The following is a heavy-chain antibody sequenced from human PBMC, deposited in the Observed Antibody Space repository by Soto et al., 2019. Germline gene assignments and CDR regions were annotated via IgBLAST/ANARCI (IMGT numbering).Heavy chain of an antibody. CDR1: GFTFSSYG. Sequence: VGSLRLSCAASGFTFSSYGMSWVRQAPGEGLEWVSGISGSGGSTYYADSVKGRFTISRDNSKNTLYLQMYSLRAEDTAVYYCAKTGPGSSYGYYSDSWGQGTLVTVSS. D-gene: IGHD5-18*01. CDR3: AKTGPGSSYGYYSDS. CDR2: ISGSGGST. V-gene: IGHV3-23*01. J-gene: IGHJ4*02.